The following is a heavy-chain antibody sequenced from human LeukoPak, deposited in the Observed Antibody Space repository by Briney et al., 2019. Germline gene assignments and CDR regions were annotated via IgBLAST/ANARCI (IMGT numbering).Heavy chain of an antibody. CDR1: GITFSSYG. Sequence: GGTLRLSCAASGITFSSYGMSWVRQAPGKGLEWVSAISGSGGSTYYADSVKGRFTISGDNSKNTLYLKMNSLRAEDTAVYYCAKESHRVTTVRGLYTAWFDPWGQGTLVTVSS. CDR3: AKESHRVTTVRGLYTAWFDP. CDR2: ISGSGGST. D-gene: IGHD3-10*01. J-gene: IGHJ5*02. V-gene: IGHV3-23*01.